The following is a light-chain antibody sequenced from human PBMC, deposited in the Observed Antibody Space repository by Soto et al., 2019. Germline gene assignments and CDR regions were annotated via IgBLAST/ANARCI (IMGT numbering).Light chain of an antibody. CDR3: CSYPDRRHFV. Sequence: QSPLTPPRSVSGSPGQSVTISCTGTSSDVGGYNSVSWYQQHPGKAPKLLIYDVAKWASGEPDRFSGSKSDNTASLNISGLQAQSRAGYYFCSYPDRRHFVFCIGTKVTV. CDR2: DVA. V-gene: IGLV2-11*01. J-gene: IGLJ1*01. CDR1: SSDVGGYNS.